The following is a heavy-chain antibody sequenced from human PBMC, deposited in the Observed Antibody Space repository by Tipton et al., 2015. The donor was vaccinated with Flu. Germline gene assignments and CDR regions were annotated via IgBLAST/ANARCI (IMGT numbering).Heavy chain of an antibody. V-gene: IGHV4-30-2*01. CDR2: IYHSGST. CDR3: ARVDYGDYVQAFDI. D-gene: IGHD4-17*01. CDR1: GGSISSTDYY. Sequence: TPSLTCTVSGGSISSTDYYWSWIRQPPGKGLEWIGYIYHSGSTYYNPSLKSRLTISVDRSKNQFSLKLTSVTAADTAVYYCARVDYGDYVQAFDIWGQGTLVTVSS. J-gene: IGHJ3*02.